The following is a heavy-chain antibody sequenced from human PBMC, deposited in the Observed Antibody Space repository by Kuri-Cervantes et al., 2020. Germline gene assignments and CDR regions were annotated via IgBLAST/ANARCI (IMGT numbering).Heavy chain of an antibody. CDR3: ARHCEDGYYYDSRNNWFDP. CDR1: GGSISSYY. CDR2: IYYSGRT. D-gene: IGHD3-22*01. Sequence: GSLRLSCTVSGGSISSYYWSWIRQPPGKGLEWIGSIYYSGRTYYNPSLKSRVTISVDTAKNQFSLKLSSVTAADTAVYYCARHCEDGYYYDSRNNWFDPWGQGTLVTVSS. J-gene: IGHJ5*02. V-gene: IGHV4-39*01.